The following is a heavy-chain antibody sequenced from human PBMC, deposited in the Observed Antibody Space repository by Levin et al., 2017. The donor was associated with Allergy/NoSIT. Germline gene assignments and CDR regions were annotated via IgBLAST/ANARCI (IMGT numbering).Heavy chain of an antibody. CDR3: TSRNTTSWYAV. CDR1: GFTVSSKY. V-gene: IGHV3-66*02. D-gene: IGHD6-13*01. CDR2: IYSGGST. Sequence: GGSLRLSCAASGFTVSSKYMSWVRQGPEKGLEWVSVIYSGGSTYYAESVKGRFTTSRDSSKNTMYLQMNSLRSEDTAVYYCTSRNTTSWYAVWGQGTLVTVSS. J-gene: IGHJ4*02.